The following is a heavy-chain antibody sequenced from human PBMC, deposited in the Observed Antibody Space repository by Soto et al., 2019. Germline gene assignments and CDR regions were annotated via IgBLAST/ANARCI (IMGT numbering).Heavy chain of an antibody. CDR1: GYTFTSYG. V-gene: IGHV1-18*04. J-gene: IGHJ4*02. D-gene: IGHD3-3*01. CDR3: ARDSQIFGVVSALGY. CDR2: ISAYNGNT. Sequence: ASVKVSCKASGYTFTSYGISWVRQAPGQGLEWMGWISAYNGNTNYAQKLQGRVTMTTDTSTSTAYMELRSLRSDDTAVYYCARDSQIFGVVSALGYWGQGTLVTVSS.